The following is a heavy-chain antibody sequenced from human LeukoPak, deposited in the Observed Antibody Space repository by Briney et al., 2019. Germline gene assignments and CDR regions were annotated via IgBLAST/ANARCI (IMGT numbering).Heavy chain of an antibody. Sequence: ASVKVSCKASGYTFTSYYIHWVRQAPGQGLEWMGLINPSGGSTNYAQKFQGRVTMTTDTSTSTAYMELRSLRSDDTAVYYCARVTQTDYDFDYWGQGTLVTVSS. V-gene: IGHV1-46*01. CDR1: GYTFTSYY. D-gene: IGHD4-17*01. CDR2: INPSGGST. J-gene: IGHJ4*02. CDR3: ARVTQTDYDFDY.